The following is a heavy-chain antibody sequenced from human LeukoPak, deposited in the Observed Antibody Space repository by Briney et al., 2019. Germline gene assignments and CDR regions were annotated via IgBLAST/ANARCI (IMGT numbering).Heavy chain of an antibody. CDR1: GGSITTSGYY. CDR2: IYYSGST. CDR3: ARGYAYGDTGSFDY. Sequence: SETLSLTCTVSGGSITTSGYYWGWVRQPPGKGLEWIGSIYYSGSTTYNPSLKSRVTISVDTSKNQFSLRLRSVTAADTALYYCARGYAYGDTGSFDYWGQGALVTVSS. D-gene: IGHD4-17*01. J-gene: IGHJ4*02. V-gene: IGHV4-39*07.